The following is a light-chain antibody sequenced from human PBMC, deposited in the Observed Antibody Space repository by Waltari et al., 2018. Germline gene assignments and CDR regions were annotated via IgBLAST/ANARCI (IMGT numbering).Light chain of an antibody. CDR1: SLRSYY. CDR2: GKN. CDR3: NSRDSSGNHLRV. V-gene: IGLV3-19*01. Sequence: SSELTQDPAVSVALGQTVRITCQGDSLRSYYASRYQQKPGQAPVLVIYGKNNRPSGIPDRVSGSSSGNTASLTITGAQAEDEADYYCNSRDSSGNHLRVFGTGTKVTVL. J-gene: IGLJ1*01.